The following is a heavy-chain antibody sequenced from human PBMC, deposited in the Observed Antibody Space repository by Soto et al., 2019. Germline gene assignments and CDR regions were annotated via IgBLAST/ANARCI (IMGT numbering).Heavy chain of an antibody. V-gene: IGHV1-18*04. CDR2: ISAYNGNT. Sequence: ASVKVACKASGYTFTSYGISWVRQAPGQGLEWMGWISAYNGNTNYAQKLQGRVTMTTDTSTSTAYMELRSLRSDDTAVYYCAREVKPARFNYGMDVWGQGTTDTVTS. CDR1: GYTFTSYG. J-gene: IGHJ6*02. CDR3: AREVKPARFNYGMDV. D-gene: IGHD3-9*01.